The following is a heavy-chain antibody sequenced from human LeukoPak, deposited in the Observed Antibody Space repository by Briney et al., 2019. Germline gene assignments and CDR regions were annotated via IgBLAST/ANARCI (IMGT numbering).Heavy chain of an antibody. CDR1: GFTVSSNY. CDR2: IYSGGST. J-gene: IGHJ4*02. V-gene: IGHV3-66*02. CDR3: ARDEVGATFDY. Sequence: GGSLRLSCAASGFTVSSNYMSWVRQAPGKGLEWVSVIYSGGSTYYADSAKGRFTISRDNSKNTLYLQMNSLRAEDTAVYYCARDEVGATFDYWGQGTLVTVSS. D-gene: IGHD1-26*01.